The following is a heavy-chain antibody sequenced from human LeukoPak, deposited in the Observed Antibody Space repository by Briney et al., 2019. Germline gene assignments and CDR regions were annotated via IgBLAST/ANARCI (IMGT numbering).Heavy chain of an antibody. CDR1: GFTFSNYG. CDR3: ARKFLTGRLIDY. CDR2: ISYDGSNE. J-gene: IGHJ4*02. D-gene: IGHD7-27*01. V-gene: IGHV3-30*03. Sequence: GGSLRLSCAAYGFTFSNYGMHWVRQAPGKGLEWVAVISYDGSNEYYADSVKGRFAISRDTSKNTLYLQMNGLRAEDTALYYCARKFLTGRLIDYWCQGTLVTVSS.